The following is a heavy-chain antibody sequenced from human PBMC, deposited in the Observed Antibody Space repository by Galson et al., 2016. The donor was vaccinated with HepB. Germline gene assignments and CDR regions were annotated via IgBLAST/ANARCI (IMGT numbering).Heavy chain of an antibody. Sequence: TLSLTCTVSGGSLSIGDHYWTWIRHLPGKGLEWIGSIHFSGSTYHNPSLQSRVSMSVDTSTSQFSLRLSSVTVADTAVYYCARDSHGSSFGYGYYYYSGMDVWGQGTTVTVSS. D-gene: IGHD5-18*01. J-gene: IGHJ6*02. CDR3: ARDSHGSSFGYGYYYYSGMDV. CDR2: IHFSGST. V-gene: IGHV4-31*03. CDR1: GGSLSIGDHY.